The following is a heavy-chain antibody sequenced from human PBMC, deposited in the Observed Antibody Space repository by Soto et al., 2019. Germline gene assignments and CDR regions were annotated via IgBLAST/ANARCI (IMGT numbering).Heavy chain of an antibody. V-gene: IGHV3-7*03. D-gene: IGHD3-10*01. CDR2: IKEDGSER. Sequence: EVQLVESGGGLVQPGGSLRLSCAVSGFNFNNYRMSWVRQAPGKGLEWVATIKEDGSERYYVPSVRGRFTISRDNAKNSLSLQMTRLRADDTAVYYCASLKVIIAWEFWGQGTLVTVSS. CDR1: GFNFNNYR. J-gene: IGHJ4*02. CDR3: ASLKVIIAWEF.